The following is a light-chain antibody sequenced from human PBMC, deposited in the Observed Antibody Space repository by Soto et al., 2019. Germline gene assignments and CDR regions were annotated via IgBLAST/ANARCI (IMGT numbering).Light chain of an antibody. CDR1: SGHSSYA. Sequence: QSVLTQSPSASPSLGASGKLTCNLSSGHSSYAIAWHQQQPEKGPRYMMKLNSDGSHSKGDGIPDRFSGSSSGAERYLTISSLQSEDEADYCCQTWGTGIRVFGGGTKLTVL. CDR3: QTWGTGIRV. J-gene: IGLJ3*02. V-gene: IGLV4-69*01. CDR2: LNSDGSH.